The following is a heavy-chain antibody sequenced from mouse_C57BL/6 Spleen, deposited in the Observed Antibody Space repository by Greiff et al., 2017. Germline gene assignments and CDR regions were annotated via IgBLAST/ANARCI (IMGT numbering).Heavy chain of an antibody. CDR1: GYAFSSSW. J-gene: IGHJ2*01. V-gene: IGHV1-82*01. Sequence: VQLQQSGPELVKPGASVKISCKASGYAFSSSWMNWVKQRPGKGLEWIGRIYPGDGDTNYNGKFKGKATLTADKSSSTAYMHLSSLTSEDSAVYFCARMAYDYDDYFDYWGQGTTLTVSS. D-gene: IGHD2-4*01. CDR3: ARMAYDYDDYFDY. CDR2: IYPGDGDT.